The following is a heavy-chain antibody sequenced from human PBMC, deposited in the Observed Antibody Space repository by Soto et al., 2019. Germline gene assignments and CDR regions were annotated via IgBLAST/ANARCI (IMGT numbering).Heavy chain of an antibody. CDR3: SRGGDVNYYHGMDF. CDR2: ISAYNGKT. D-gene: IGHD5-12*01. CDR1: GYTFTSYG. Sequence: QVQLVQSGGEVKKPGASVKLSCTASGYTFTSYGISWVLQAPGQGLEWMGWISAYNGKTNYAQNVQGRVTMTTDTSTRTAYMDLRSLRSDDTAVYYCSRGGDVNYYHGMDFWGQGNTVTVSS. V-gene: IGHV1-18*01. J-gene: IGHJ6*02.